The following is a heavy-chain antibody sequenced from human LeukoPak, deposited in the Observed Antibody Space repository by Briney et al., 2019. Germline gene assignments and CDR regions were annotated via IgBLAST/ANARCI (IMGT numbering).Heavy chain of an antibody. CDR2: ISSSSNSI. Sequence: PGGSLRLSCAASGFLFSSYNMNWVRQAPGKGLEWVSSISSSSNSISYADAVEGRFTISRDNAQNSLYLQMNSLRAEDTAVYSCSRGNAVLNPYAFDIWGQGTLVTVSS. J-gene: IGHJ3*02. CDR3: SRGNAVLNPYAFDI. V-gene: IGHV3-21*01. D-gene: IGHD4/OR15-4a*01. CDR1: GFLFSSYN.